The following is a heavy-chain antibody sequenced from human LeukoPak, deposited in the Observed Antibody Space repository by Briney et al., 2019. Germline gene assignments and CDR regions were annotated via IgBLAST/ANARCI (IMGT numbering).Heavy chain of an antibody. CDR1: GDSISSNPYY. V-gene: IGHV4-39*01. CDR2: IYYSGST. Sequence: TSETLSLTCTVSGDSISSNPYYWGWIRQPPGKGLQWIGTIYYSGSTYYNPSLKSRVTISVDTSKNQFSLKLSSVTASDTAVYYCARHGLYSDYFRNYYYYYMDVWGKGTTVTVSS. J-gene: IGHJ6*03. D-gene: IGHD4-11*01. CDR3: ARHGLYSDYFRNYYYYYMDV.